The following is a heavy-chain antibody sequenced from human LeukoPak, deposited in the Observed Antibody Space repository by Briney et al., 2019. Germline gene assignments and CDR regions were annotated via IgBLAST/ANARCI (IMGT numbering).Heavy chain of an antibody. J-gene: IGHJ4*02. D-gene: IGHD5-24*01. V-gene: IGHV1-2*06. Sequence: ASVKVSCKASGYTFTGYYMHWVRQAPGQGLEWMGRINPNSGGTDYAQKFQGRVTMTRDTSISTAYMELSRLRSDDTAVYYCASLVEMATIRVFDCWGQGTLVTVSS. CDR1: GYTFTGYY. CDR2: INPNSGGT. CDR3: ASLVEMATIRVFDC.